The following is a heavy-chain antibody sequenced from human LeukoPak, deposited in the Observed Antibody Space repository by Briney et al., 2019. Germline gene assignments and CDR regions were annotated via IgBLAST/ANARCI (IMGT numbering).Heavy chain of an antibody. J-gene: IGHJ4*02. CDR1: GFTFSSYE. CDR2: ISSSGSTI. CDR3: ARYYDFWSGYGY. V-gene: IGHV3-48*03. D-gene: IGHD3-3*01. Sequence: GGSLRLSCAASGFTFSSYEMNWLRQAPGEGLEWVSYISSSGSTIYYADSVRGRFTISRDNAKNSLYVPMNSLRAEDTDVYYCARYYDFWSGYGYWGQGTLVTVSS.